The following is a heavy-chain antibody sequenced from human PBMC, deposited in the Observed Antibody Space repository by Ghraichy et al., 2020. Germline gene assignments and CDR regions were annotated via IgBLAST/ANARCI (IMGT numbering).Heavy chain of an antibody. CDR3: AHAEVVDYYDY. CDR2: INVSSGKT. Sequence: ASVKVSCKASGYTFTNYYIAWVRQAPGQGPEWMGIINVSSGKTNYAQKFQGRVTMTRDTSTSTVYMELNSLRSDDTAVFYCAHAEVVDYYDYWGQGSQVTVSS. J-gene: IGHJ4*02. V-gene: IGHV1-46*01. CDR1: GYTFTNYY.